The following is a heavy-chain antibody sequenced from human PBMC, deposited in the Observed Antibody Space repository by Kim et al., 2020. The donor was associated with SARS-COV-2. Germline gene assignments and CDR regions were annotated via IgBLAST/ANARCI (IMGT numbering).Heavy chain of an antibody. Sequence: QGRVTITADKSTSTAYMELSSLRSEDTAVYYCARDVWTTRILFQGNWFDPWGQGTLVTVSS. CDR3: ARDVWTTRILFQGNWFDP. J-gene: IGHJ5*02. V-gene: IGHV1-69*04. D-gene: IGHD2-15*01.